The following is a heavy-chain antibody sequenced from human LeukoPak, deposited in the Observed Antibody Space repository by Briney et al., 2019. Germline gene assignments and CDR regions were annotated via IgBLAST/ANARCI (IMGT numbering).Heavy chain of an antibody. J-gene: IGHJ4*02. D-gene: IGHD3-10*01. Sequence: SETLSLTCAVYGGSFSGYYWSWIRQPPGKGLEWIGEINHSGSTNHNPSLKSRVTISVDTSKNQFSLKLSSVTAADTAVYYCARGSMVRGVTPVDYWGQGTLVTVSS. V-gene: IGHV4-34*01. CDR1: GGSFSGYY. CDR3: ARGSMVRGVTPVDY. CDR2: INHSGST.